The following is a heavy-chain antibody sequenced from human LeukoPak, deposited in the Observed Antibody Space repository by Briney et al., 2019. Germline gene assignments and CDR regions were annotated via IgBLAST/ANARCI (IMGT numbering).Heavy chain of an antibody. CDR3: ARAVGPFDY. V-gene: IGHV3-33*01. J-gene: IGHJ4*02. D-gene: IGHD2-15*01. CDR1: GFTFSTYG. CDR2: IWNDGSNK. Sequence: PGRSLRLSCVASGFTFSTYGMHWVRQPPGKGLEWVAVIWNDGSNKYYADSVKGRFTISRDSSKNTLYLQTNSLKTEDMAVYYCARAVGPFDYWGQGTLVTVSS.